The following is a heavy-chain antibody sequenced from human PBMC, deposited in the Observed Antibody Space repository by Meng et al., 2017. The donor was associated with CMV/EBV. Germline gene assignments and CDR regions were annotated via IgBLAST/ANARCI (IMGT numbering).Heavy chain of an antibody. Sequence: GESLKISCAASGFTFSGSAMHWVRQASGKGLEWVGRIRSKANSYATAYAASVKGRFTISRDDSKNTAYLQMNSLKTEDMAVYYCTSGGVVVPAARDDEYYYYYGMDVWGQGTTVTVSS. CDR1: GFTFSGSA. J-gene: IGHJ6*02. V-gene: IGHV3-73*01. CDR3: TSGGVVVPAARDDEYYYYYGMDV. D-gene: IGHD2-2*01. CDR2: IRSKANSYAT.